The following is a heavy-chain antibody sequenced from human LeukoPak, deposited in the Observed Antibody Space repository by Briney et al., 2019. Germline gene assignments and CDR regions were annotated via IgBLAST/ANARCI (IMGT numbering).Heavy chain of an antibody. CDR2: ISGYNDDT. D-gene: IGHD1-26*01. V-gene: IGHV1-18*01. CDR1: GYIFTTYG. Sequence: ASVKVSCKASGYIFTTYGISWVRQAPGQGLEWMGWISGYNDDTNYAQKLQGRVTMTTDTSTSTAYMELRSLTSDDTAVYYCARDHGFSGGSYFETFDIWGRGTMVTVSS. CDR3: ARDHGFSGGSYFETFDI. J-gene: IGHJ3*02.